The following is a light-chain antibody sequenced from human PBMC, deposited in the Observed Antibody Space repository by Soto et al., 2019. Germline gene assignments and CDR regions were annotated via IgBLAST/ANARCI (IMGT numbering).Light chain of an antibody. CDR2: EVS. CDR1: SSDVGGYKY. CDR3: NSYTNTNTFV. V-gene: IGLV2-14*01. Sequence: QSALTQPASVSGSPGQSITISCTGTSSDVGGYKYVSWFQQHPGKAPKLMIYEVSNRPSGVSNRFSGSRSGNTASLTISGLQSEYEAEYYCNSYTNTNTFVFGTGTKVTVL. J-gene: IGLJ1*01.